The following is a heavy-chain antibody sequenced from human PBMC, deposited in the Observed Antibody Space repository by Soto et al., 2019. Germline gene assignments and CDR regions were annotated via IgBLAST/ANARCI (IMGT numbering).Heavy chain of an antibody. CDR2: VILNSGDT. V-gene: IGHV1-8*01. D-gene: IGHD1-1*01. J-gene: IGHJ4*02. CDR1: GYYN. CDR3: ATYQLATGFTY. Sequence: GASVKVSCKTSGYYNINWVRQAPGQGLEWMGWVILNSGDTGNAQKFQGRLTLTGDTSISTVYMELSDLRSEDTAVYYCATYQLATGFTYWGQGTLVTVSS.